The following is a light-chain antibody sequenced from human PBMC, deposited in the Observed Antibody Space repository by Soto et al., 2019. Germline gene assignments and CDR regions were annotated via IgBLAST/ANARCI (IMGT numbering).Light chain of an antibody. CDR3: HQTYSTLSIT. CDR1: ESIARH. J-gene: IGKJ5*01. CDR2: AAS. Sequence: DIQMTQSPSSLSASVGDRVTITCRASESIARHLNWYQQKPGKAPKLLIYAASSFQNGVPSRFRGGGSGTDFTITISNLQPEDFATYYCHQTYSTLSITFGQGTRLEIK. V-gene: IGKV1-39*01.